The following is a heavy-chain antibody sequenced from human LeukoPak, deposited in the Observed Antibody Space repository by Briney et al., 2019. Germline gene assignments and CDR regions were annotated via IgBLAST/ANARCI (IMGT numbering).Heavy chain of an antibody. CDR1: GRSFSGYY. D-gene: IGHD6-19*01. CDR3: AIVVAGH. J-gene: IGHJ4*02. V-gene: IGHV4-34*01. Sequence: SETLSLTCAVYGRSFSGYYWSWIRQPPGKGLEWIGEINHSGSTNYNPSLKSRVTISIDTSKNQFSLKLTSVTAADTAVYYCAIVVAGHWGQGTLVTVSS. CDR2: INHSGST.